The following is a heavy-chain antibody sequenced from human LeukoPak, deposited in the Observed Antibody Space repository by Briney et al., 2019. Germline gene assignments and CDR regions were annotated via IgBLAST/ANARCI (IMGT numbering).Heavy chain of an antibody. CDR1: GGSISSGDYY. CDR3: ARIMSDFWSGYPPKRVYYFDY. CDR2: IYYSGST. J-gene: IGHJ4*02. V-gene: IGHV4-30-4*08. D-gene: IGHD3-3*01. Sequence: SQTLSLTCTVSGGSISSGDYYWSWIRQPPGKGLEWIGYIYYSGSTYYNPSLKSRITISVDTSKNQFSLKLSSVTAADTAVYYCARIMSDFWSGYPPKRVYYFDYWGQGTLVTVSS.